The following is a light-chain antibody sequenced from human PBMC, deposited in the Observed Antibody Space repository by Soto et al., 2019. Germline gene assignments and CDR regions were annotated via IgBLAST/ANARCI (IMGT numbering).Light chain of an antibody. J-gene: IGLJ7*01. V-gene: IGLV1-51*01. CDR1: SSNIGKNY. CDR3: GTWDSSLSAAV. CDR2: DNN. Sequence: QSVLTQPPSVSAAPGQKVTISCSGSSSNIGKNYVSWYQQLPGTAPKLLIYDNNKRPSGIPDRFSGSTSGTSATLGITGLQTGDEADYYCGTWDSSLSAAVFGGGTQLTVL.